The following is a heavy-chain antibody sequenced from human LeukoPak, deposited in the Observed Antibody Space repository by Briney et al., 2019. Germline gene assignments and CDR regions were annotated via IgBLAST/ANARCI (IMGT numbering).Heavy chain of an antibody. CDR1: GSTFTYYY. V-gene: IGHV1-2*02. Sequence: GASVKVSCNVSGSTFTYYYIHWVRQAPGQGLEWMGWINPNSGGTNYAQKFQGRVTMTRDTSINTAYMELNRLTSDDTALYYCAGYTNNWYLGGYWGQGTLVAVSS. CDR3: AGYTNNWYLGGY. D-gene: IGHD6-13*01. CDR2: INPNSGGT. J-gene: IGHJ4*02.